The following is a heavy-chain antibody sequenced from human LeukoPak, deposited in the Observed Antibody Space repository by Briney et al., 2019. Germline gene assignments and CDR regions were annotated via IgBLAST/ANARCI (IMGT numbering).Heavy chain of an antibody. CDR3: ARGVGNGYYYGSGSYPDY. CDR2: MNPNSGNT. V-gene: IGHV1-8*01. Sequence: ASVKVSCKASGYTFTSYDINWVRQATGQGLEWMGWMNPNSGNTGYAQKFQGRVTMTRNTSISTAYMELSSLRSEDTAVYYCARGVGNGYYYGSGSYPDYWGQGTLVTVSS. CDR1: GYTFTSYD. J-gene: IGHJ4*02. D-gene: IGHD3-10*01.